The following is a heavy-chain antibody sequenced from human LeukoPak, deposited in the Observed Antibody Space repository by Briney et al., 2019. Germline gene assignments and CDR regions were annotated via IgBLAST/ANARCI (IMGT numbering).Heavy chain of an antibody. CDR2: IYYSGST. V-gene: IGHV4-59*01. CDR1: GGSISSYY. J-gene: IGHJ4*02. CDR3: ARAGGYSYGIPFDY. Sequence: SETQSLTCTVSGGSISSYYWSWIRQPPGKGLEWIGYIYYSGSTNYNPSLKSRVTISVDTSKNQFSLKLSSVTAADTAVYYCARAGGYSYGIPFDYWGQGTLVTVSP. D-gene: IGHD5-18*01.